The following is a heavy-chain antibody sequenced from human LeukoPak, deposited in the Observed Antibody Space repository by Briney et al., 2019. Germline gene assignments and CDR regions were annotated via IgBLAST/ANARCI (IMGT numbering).Heavy chain of an antibody. D-gene: IGHD5-12*01. V-gene: IGHV4-59*01. CDR3: ARVRPRGYDL. CDR2: IYYSWST. J-gene: IGHJ4*02. CDR1: GGSIRRYY. Sequence: SVTLSLTFTGCGGSIRRYYWSWIRQPPGKGVEGIGYIYYSWSTSYNPPLNSRVTISLDPSKNQFSLTLSSVTAADTAVYYCARVRPRGYDLWGQGPLVTVSS.